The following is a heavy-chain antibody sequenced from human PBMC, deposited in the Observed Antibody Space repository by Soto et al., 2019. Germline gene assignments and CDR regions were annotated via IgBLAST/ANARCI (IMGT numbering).Heavy chain of an antibody. V-gene: IGHV1-69*01. J-gene: IGHJ3*01. Sequence: QVQLIQSEAEVKKPGSSVRVSCTASGGIFGSHGFSWVRQAPGQRLEWVGGFIPIFRTLTYTEKFQARVRMAADESTNTVYLDLSSLTSEGTAVYYCVRDRRIYYSDPHDEFVASDYEVWGQGTMVSVSS. D-gene: IGHD3-22*01. CDR2: FIPIFRTL. CDR3: VRDRRIYYSDPHDEFVASDYEV. CDR1: GGIFGSHG.